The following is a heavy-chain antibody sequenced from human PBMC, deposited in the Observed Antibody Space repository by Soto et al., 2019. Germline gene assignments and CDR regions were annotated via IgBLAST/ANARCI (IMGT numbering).Heavy chain of an antibody. CDR3: ARREAASFGEVDY. D-gene: IGHD3-10*01. CDR1: GGSFSGYY. V-gene: IGHV4-34*01. Sequence: QVQLQQWGAGLLKPSETLSLTCAVYGGSFSGYYWSWIRQPPGKGLEWIGEINHSGSTNYNPSLKSRVTRSVDKSKNQVYLKLSSVTAADTAVYYCARREAASFGEVDYWGQGTLVTVSS. CDR2: INHSGST. J-gene: IGHJ4*02.